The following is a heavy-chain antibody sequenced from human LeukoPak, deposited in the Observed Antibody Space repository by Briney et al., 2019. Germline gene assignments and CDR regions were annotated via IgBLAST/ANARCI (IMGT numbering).Heavy chain of an antibody. CDR1: GFTFSSYS. J-gene: IGHJ4*02. CDR2: ITSSSSTI. D-gene: IGHD3-16*01. V-gene: IGHV3-48*01. Sequence: GGSLRLSCAASGFTFSSYSMDWVRQAPGKGLVWVSYITSSSSTIHYVDSVKGRFTISRDNAKNSVYLQMNSLRAEDTAVYYCARVGLGVYGGDYWGQGALVTVSS. CDR3: ARVGLGVYGGDY.